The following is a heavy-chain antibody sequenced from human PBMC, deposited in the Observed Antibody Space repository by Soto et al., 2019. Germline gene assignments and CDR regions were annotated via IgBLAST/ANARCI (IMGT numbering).Heavy chain of an antibody. CDR3: ARHFGGKAYFDY. V-gene: IGHV4-39*01. CDR2: IYYSGST. D-gene: IGHD2-15*01. CDR1: GGSISSSSYY. Sequence: SETLSLTCTVSGGSISSSSYYWGWIRQPPGKGLEWIGSIYYSGSTYYNPSLKSRVTISVDTSKNQFSLKLSSVTAADTAVYYCARHFGGKAYFDYWGQGTLVTVSS. J-gene: IGHJ4*02.